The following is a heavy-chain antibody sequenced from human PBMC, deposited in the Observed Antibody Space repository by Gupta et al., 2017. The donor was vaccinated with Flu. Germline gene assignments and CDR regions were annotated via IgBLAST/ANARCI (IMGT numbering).Heavy chain of an antibody. CDR3: AHRPDSSSWSRTAPNWFDP. CDR2: IYWDDDK. V-gene: IGHV2-5*02. D-gene: IGHD6-13*01. CDR1: GFSLSTSGVG. Sequence: QITLKESGPTRVKPTQTLTLTCTFSGFSLSTSGVGVGWIRQPPGKALEWLALIYWDDDKRYSPSLKSRLTITKDTSKNQVVLTMTNMDPVDTATYYCAHRPDSSSWSRTAPNWFDPWGQGTLVTVSS. J-gene: IGHJ5*02.